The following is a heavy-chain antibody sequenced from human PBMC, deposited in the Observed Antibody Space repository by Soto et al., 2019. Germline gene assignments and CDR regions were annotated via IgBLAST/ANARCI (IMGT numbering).Heavy chain of an antibody. Sequence: GGSLRLSCATSGFIFENFGMSWVRQAPGKGLEWISSISGSGFKKYYADSVKGRFTISRDNSKSTVYLELNNLSAEDTAVYHCAKNQGVELVPLATVDWFDPWGQGSVVTVSS. CDR3: AKNQGVELVPLATVDWFDP. V-gene: IGHV3-23*01. J-gene: IGHJ5*02. D-gene: IGHD1-26*01. CDR1: GFIFENFG. CDR2: ISGSGFKK.